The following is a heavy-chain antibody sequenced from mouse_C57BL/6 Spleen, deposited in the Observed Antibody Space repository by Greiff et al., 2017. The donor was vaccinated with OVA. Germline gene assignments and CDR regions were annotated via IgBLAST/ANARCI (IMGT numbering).Heavy chain of an antibody. Sequence: QVQLQQSGPELVKPGASVKISCKASGYAFSSSWMNWVKQRPGKGLEWIGRIYPGDGDTNYNGKFKGKATLTADKSSSTAYMQLSSLTSEDSAVYFCARAYYSPYGYFDVWGTGTTVTVSS. V-gene: IGHV1-82*01. CDR1: GYAFSSSW. CDR3: ARAYYSPYGYFDV. J-gene: IGHJ1*03. D-gene: IGHD2-12*01. CDR2: IYPGDGDT.